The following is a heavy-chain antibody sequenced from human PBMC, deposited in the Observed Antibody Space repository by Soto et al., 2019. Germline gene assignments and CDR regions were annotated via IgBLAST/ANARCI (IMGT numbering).Heavy chain of an antibody. D-gene: IGHD2-2*02. J-gene: IGHJ4*02. CDR2: IKSDGSGT. Sequence: GVSLRLSCAASGFSFSVYWMHWVRQAPGKGLVWVSRIKSDGSGTAYADSVRGRFTISRDNAKNTLYLQMNSLRAEDTAIYYCDNTSGPVRNYWSQGIPVTVSS. V-gene: IGHV3-74*01. CDR3: DNTSGPVRNY. CDR1: GFSFSVYW.